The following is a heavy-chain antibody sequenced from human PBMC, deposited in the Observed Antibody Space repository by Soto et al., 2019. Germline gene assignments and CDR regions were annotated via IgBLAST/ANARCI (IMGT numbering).Heavy chain of an antibody. D-gene: IGHD3-16*02. V-gene: IGHV4-34*01. CDR2: INHSGST. Sequence: PSETLSLTCAVYGGSFSGYYWSWIRQPPGKGLEWIGEINHSGSTNYNPSLKSRVTISVDTSKNQFSLKLSSVTAADTAVYYCARGDYDYVWGSYRYRKIYYFDYWGQGTLVTVSS. CDR1: GGSFSGYY. J-gene: IGHJ4*02. CDR3: ARGDYDYVWGSYRYRKIYYFDY.